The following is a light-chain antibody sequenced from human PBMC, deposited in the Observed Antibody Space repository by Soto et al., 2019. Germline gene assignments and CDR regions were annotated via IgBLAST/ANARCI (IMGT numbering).Light chain of an antibody. CDR2: GIS. CDR1: QSVSNSF. CDR3: QRYSRLPHT. J-gene: IGKJ2*01. V-gene: IGKV3-20*01. Sequence: ESVLTQSPGTLSLSPGERDTLSCRASQSVSNSFFAWYQQEPGQAPRLLIYGISSSATGIPDRFSGSGPGTDFTLTIRRLELEDFVVYYCQRYSRLPHTFGQGTK.